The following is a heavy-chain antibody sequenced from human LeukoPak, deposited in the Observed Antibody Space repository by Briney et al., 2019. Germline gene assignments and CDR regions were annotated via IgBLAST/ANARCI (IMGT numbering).Heavy chain of an antibody. CDR1: GYTFTNYG. D-gene: IGHD2-2*02. Sequence: ASVKVSCKASGYTFTNYGITWARQAPGQGLEWMGWISAYDGNTKYAQRLQGRVTMTTDTSTGTAYMELRSLRSDDTAVYYCARSGCSSTSCYSFYYYYYMDVWGKGTTVTVSS. CDR3: ARSGCSSTSCYSFYYYYYMDV. CDR2: ISAYDGNT. V-gene: IGHV1-18*01. J-gene: IGHJ6*03.